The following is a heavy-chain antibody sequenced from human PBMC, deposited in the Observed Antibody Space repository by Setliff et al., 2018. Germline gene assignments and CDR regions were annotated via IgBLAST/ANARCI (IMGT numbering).Heavy chain of an antibody. Sequence: ASVKVSCKASGYTFISYGISWVRQAPGQGLEWMGWISAYNGNTNYAQKLQGRVTMTTDTPTSTAYMELRSLRSDDTAVYYCARVLFHCSSTSCYLDAFDIWGQGTMVTVSS. CDR2: ISAYNGNT. CDR1: GYTFISYG. D-gene: IGHD2-2*01. J-gene: IGHJ3*02. CDR3: ARVLFHCSSTSCYLDAFDI. V-gene: IGHV1-18*01.